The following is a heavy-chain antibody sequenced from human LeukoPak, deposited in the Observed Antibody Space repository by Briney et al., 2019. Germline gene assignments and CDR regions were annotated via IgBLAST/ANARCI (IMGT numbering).Heavy chain of an antibody. CDR1: GGSFSGYY. Sequence: SETLSLTCAVYGGSFSGYYWSWMRQPPGKGLEWIGEINHSGSTNYNPSLKSRVTISVDTSKNQLSLKLSSVTAADTAVYYCARDRADPYYDSSGYFDYWGQGTLVTVSS. J-gene: IGHJ4*02. V-gene: IGHV4-34*01. CDR3: ARDRADPYYDSSGYFDY. D-gene: IGHD3-22*01. CDR2: INHSGST.